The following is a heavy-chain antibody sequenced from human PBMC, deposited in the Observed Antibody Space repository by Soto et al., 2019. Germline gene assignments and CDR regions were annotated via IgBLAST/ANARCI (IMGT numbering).Heavy chain of an antibody. V-gene: IGHV3-74*01. J-gene: IGHJ2*01. CDR2: INSDGSST. Sequence: EVQLVESGGGLVQPGGSLRLSCAASGFTFSSYWMHWVRQAPGKGLVWVSRINSDGSSTTYADSVKGRFTISRDNAKNTLYLQMNSLRAEDTAVYSCARGGSLNWYFDLWGRGTLVTVSS. CDR3: ARGGSLNWYFDL. D-gene: IGHD2-15*01. CDR1: GFTFSSYW.